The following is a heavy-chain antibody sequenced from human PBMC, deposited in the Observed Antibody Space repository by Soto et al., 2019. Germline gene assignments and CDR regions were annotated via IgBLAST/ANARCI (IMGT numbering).Heavy chain of an antibody. Sequence: XSVKVSCKAAGYTFTSYGISWVRQAPGQGLEWMGWISAYNGNTNYAQKLQGRVTMTTDTSTSTAYMELRSLRSDDTAVYYCARATRITMIVVGTSVWYFDLWGRGTLVTVSS. CDR2: ISAYNGNT. V-gene: IGHV1-18*01. CDR3: ARATRITMIVVGTSVWYFDL. D-gene: IGHD3-22*01. CDR1: GYTFTSYG. J-gene: IGHJ2*01.